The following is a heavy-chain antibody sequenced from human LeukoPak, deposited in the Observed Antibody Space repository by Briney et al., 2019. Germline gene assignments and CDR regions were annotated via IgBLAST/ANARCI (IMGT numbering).Heavy chain of an antibody. J-gene: IGHJ5*02. CDR2: IYYSGST. V-gene: IGHV4-59*01. CDR3: ARLVTYYYDSSGYSDNWFDP. D-gene: IGHD3-22*01. Sequence: SETLSLTCTVSGGSISSYYWSWIRQPPGKGLEWIGYIYYSGSTNYNPSLKSRVTISVDTSKNQFSLKLSSVTAADTAVYYCARLVTYYYDSSGYSDNWFDPWGQGTLVTVSS. CDR1: GGSISSYY.